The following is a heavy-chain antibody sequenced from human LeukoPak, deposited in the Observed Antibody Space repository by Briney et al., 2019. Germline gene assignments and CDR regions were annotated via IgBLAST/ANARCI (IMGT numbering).Heavy chain of an antibody. V-gene: IGHV4-34*01. CDR2: INHSGST. CDR3: ARVRTPWDVWGSYRYYNWFDP. CDR1: GGSFSGYY. D-gene: IGHD3-16*02. Sequence: SGTLSLTCAVYGGSFSGYYWSWIRQPPGKGLEWIGEINHSGSTNYNPSLKSRVTISVDTSKNQFSLKLSSVTAADTAVYYCARVRTPWDVWGSYRYYNWFDPWGQGTLVTVSS. J-gene: IGHJ5*02.